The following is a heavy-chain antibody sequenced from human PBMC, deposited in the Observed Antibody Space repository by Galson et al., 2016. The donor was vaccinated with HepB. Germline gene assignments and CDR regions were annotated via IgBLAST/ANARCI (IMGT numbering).Heavy chain of an antibody. V-gene: IGHV1-69*06. CDR3: ASGSGSSGWTPRYYFDY. Sequence: SVKVSCKASGGSFTSYALSWVRQAPGQGLEWMGGIFPLDTTASYAQNFEGRVTITADTSTSTAYMELSSLRSEDTAVYYCASGSGSSGWTPRYYFDYWGQGTLVTVSS. CDR2: IFPLDTTA. D-gene: IGHD6-19*01. CDR1: GGSFTSYA. J-gene: IGHJ4*02.